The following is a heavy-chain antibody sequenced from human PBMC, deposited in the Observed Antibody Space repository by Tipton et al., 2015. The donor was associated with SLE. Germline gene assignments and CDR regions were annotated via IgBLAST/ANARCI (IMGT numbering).Heavy chain of an antibody. V-gene: IGHV4-61*02. J-gene: IGHJ4*02. CDR2: IHSAGTT. D-gene: IGHD2-2*01. CDR3: ARGSSNFDS. Sequence: LRLSCTVSGGSISGGSDYWSWIRQPAGKGLEWIGRIHSAGTTTYNPSLKSRVSISVDTSKNQFSLRLTSVTAADTAVYYCARGSSNFDSWGQGTLVTASS. CDR1: GGSISGGSDY.